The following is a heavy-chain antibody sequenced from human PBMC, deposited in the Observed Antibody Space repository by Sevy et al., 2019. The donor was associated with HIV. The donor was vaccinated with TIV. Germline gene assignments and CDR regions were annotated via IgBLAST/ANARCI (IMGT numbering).Heavy chain of an antibody. CDR3: ATGIPEWEQGGHWFDP. J-gene: IGHJ5*02. CDR2: TYYRSKWYS. V-gene: IGHV6-1*01. Sequence: SQTRSLTCAISGDSVSSNSAAWNWIRQSPSRGLEWLGRTYYRSKWYSDYAVSVKSRISINPDTSKYQFSLQLNSVTPEDKAVYFCATGIPEWEQGGHWFDPWGQGTLVTVSS. CDR1: GDSVSSNSAA. D-gene: IGHD1-26*01.